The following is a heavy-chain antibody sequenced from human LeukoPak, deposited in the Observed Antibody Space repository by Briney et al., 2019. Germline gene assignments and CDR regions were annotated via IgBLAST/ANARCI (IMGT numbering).Heavy chain of an antibody. CDR2: IIPIFGTA. V-gene: IGHV1-69*01. CDR3: ARDVSYGSAPNWFDP. Sequence: SVKVSCKASGGTFSSYAISWVRQAPGQGLEWMGGIIPIFGTANYAQTFQGRVTITADESTSTAYMELSSLRSEDTAVYYCARDVSYGSAPNWFDPWGQGTLVTVSS. CDR1: GGTFSSYA. D-gene: IGHD3-10*01. J-gene: IGHJ5*02.